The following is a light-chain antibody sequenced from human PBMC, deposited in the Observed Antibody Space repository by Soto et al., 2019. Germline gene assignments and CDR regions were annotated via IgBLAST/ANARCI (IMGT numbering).Light chain of an antibody. CDR1: QTIASH. CDR2: AAT. Sequence: DIEMTQSPSSLSASVGDRVTITCRASQTIASHLNWYQQKPGEAPKLRIYAATSLQIGLPSRFSGPSSGTTSTLIISRIQPEDFATYSCQQSHTFPLTFDPGTRVDI. V-gene: IGKV1-39*01. CDR3: QQSHTFPLT. J-gene: IGKJ3*01.